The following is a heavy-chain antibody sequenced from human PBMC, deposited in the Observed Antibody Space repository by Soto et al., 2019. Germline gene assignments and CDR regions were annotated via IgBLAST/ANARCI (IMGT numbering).Heavy chain of an antibody. CDR1: GDSFSSDSYY. CDR3: ARLPVSFCSSVDQ. D-gene: IGHD6-25*01. J-gene: IGHJ4*02. CDR2: INYSGTT. V-gene: IGHV4-39*01. Sequence: QLQLQESGPALVKTSETLSLTCTVSGDSFSSDSYYWGWIRQPPGKTLEWIGSINYSGTTYYNPSLKSRVTITIDTSRNQFSLSLASVTAADTSFYFCARLPVSFCSSVDQWGQGTLVTVSP.